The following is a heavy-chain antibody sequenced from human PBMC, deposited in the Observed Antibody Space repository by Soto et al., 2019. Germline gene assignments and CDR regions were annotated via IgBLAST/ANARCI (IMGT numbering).Heavy chain of an antibody. Sequence: QVQLQESGPGLVKPSETLSLTCTVSGGSISSYYWSWIRQPPGKGLEWIGYIYYSGSTNYNPSLKSRVTISVDTSKNQFSLKRSSVTAADTAVYYCASAQGAFAAFDYWGQGTLVTVSS. D-gene: IGHD1-26*01. CDR3: ASAQGAFAAFDY. CDR1: GGSISSYY. V-gene: IGHV4-59*01. CDR2: IYYSGST. J-gene: IGHJ4*02.